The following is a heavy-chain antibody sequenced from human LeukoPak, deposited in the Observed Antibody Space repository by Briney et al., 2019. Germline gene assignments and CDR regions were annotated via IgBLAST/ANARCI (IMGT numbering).Heavy chain of an antibody. CDR2: IYYSGST. V-gene: IGHV4-30-4*01. Sequence: SQTLSLTCTVSSGSISSGDYYRRWIRQPPGKGLVLIGYIYYSGSTYYNPSLKSRVTISVDTSKNQLSLKLSSVTAADTAVYYCARERDYGGNRFDAFDIWGQGTMVTVSS. D-gene: IGHD4-23*01. CDR1: SGSISSGDYY. J-gene: IGHJ3*02. CDR3: ARERDYGGNRFDAFDI.